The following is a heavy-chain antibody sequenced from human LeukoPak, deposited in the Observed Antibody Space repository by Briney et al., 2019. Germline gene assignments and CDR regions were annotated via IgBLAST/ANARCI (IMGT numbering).Heavy chain of an antibody. CDR3: ARRITAASTYYFDY. CDR1: GFTFSNHA. CDR2: ISPNGGNT. V-gene: IGHV3-23*01. D-gene: IGHD6-25*01. J-gene: IGHJ4*02. Sequence: GGSLRLSCGASGFTFSNHAMNWVRQAPGKGLEWVSSISPNGGNTYYADSVKGRFTISRDNSKNTLYLQMNSLRAEDAAVYYCARRITAASTYYFDYWGQGTLVPVSS.